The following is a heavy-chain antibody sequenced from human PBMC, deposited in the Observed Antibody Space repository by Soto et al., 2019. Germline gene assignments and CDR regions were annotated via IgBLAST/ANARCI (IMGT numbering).Heavy chain of an antibody. V-gene: IGHV4-31*03. CDR2: IYYSGST. CDR3: ARVPYDSSGYYSIGYYYGMDV. Sequence: SETLSLTCTVSGGSIISGGYYWSWIRQHPGKGLEWIGYIYYSGSTYYNPSLKSRVTISVDTSKNQFSLKLSSVTAADTAVYYCARVPYDSSGYYSIGYYYGMDVWGQGTTVTVSS. D-gene: IGHD3-22*01. J-gene: IGHJ6*02. CDR1: GGSIISGGYY.